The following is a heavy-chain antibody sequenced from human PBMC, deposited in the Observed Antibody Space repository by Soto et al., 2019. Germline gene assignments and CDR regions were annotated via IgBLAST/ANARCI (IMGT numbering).Heavy chain of an antibody. D-gene: IGHD2-15*01. CDR1: GGSISSSSYY. Sequence: QLQLQESGPGLVKPSETLSLTCTVSGGSISSSSYYWGWIRQPPGKGLEWIGSIYYSGSTYYNPSLKSRVTISVDTSKNQFSLKLSSVTAADTAVYYCARLVVGREVDYWGQGTLVTVSS. V-gene: IGHV4-39*01. CDR3: ARLVVGREVDY. CDR2: IYYSGST. J-gene: IGHJ4*02.